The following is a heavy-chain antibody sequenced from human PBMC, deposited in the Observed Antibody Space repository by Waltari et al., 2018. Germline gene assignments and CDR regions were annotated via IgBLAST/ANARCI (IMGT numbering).Heavy chain of an antibody. V-gene: IGHV4-34*01. CDR1: GEPFLGYF. J-gene: IGHJ4*01. Sequence: QVQLHQWGAGQLKPSETLSLTCAVSGEPFLGYFWSWIRQPPGKGLEWLGAIHHSGSTNYNPALASRVSLSVDTTKKQFSLRLTSVTAADAAVYYCARYGEVPPNYFFDYWGRGTLVTVSS. D-gene: IGHD2-21*01. CDR2: IHHSGST. CDR3: ARYGEVPPNYFFDY.